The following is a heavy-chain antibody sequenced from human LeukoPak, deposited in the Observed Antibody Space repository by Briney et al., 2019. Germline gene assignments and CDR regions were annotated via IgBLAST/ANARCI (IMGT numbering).Heavy chain of an antibody. CDR1: GGSINNYY. D-gene: IGHD7-27*01. V-gene: IGHV4-4*07. CDR2: IYSSGST. J-gene: IGHJ4*02. CDR3: ERAELGLYFFDY. Sequence: SETLSLTCTVSGGSINNYYWSWVRQPAGKGLEGIGRIYSSGSTNYNPSLKSRVTMSVDTSNNQFSLKLNSVTAADTAVYYCERAELGLYFFDYWGQGTLVTVSS.